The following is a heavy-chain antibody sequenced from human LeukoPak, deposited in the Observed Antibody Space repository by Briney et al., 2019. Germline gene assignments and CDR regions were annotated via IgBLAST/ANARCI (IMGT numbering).Heavy chain of an antibody. D-gene: IGHD1-26*01. CDR2: IYHSGTS. CDR1: GDSISSYF. J-gene: IGHJ5*02. Sequence: SETLSLTCTISGDSISSYFWTWIRQPPGKGLEWIGFIYHSGTSSYNPSLKSRLTMSVDTSKNQVSLKLNSVTAADTAIYHCARGSYGWFDPWGQGTLVTVSS. CDR3: ARGSYGWFDP. V-gene: IGHV4-59*01.